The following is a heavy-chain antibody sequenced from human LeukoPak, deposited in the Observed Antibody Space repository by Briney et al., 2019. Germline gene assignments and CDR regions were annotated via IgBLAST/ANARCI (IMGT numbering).Heavy chain of an antibody. D-gene: IGHD4-17*01. CDR2: IYYSGST. Sequence: SETLSLTCTVSGGSIRSSYYYWGWIRQPPGKGLEWIGSIYYSGSTYYNPSLKSRVTISVDTSKNQFSLKLSSVTAADTAVYYCARYDYGDYKNFDYWGQGTLVTVSS. CDR1: GGSIRSSYYY. V-gene: IGHV4-39*01. CDR3: ARYDYGDYKNFDY. J-gene: IGHJ4*02.